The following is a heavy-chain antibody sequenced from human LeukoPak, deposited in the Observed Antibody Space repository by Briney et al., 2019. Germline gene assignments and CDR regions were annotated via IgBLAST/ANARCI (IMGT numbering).Heavy chain of an antibody. CDR3: ASGVDY. Sequence: PSGGSLRLSCAACGVTFSEYSMNWVRQAPGKGLEWVSYIGSSSSTITYADSVKGRFTASRDNAKNSLYLQMNSLRVEDTAIYYCASGVDYWGQGTLVTVSS. J-gene: IGHJ4*02. CDR1: GVTFSEYS. V-gene: IGHV3-48*04. CDR2: IGSSSSTI.